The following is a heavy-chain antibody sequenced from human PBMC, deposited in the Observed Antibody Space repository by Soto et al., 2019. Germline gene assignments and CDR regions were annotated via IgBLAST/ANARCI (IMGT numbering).Heavy chain of an antibody. CDR1: GYTFTSYD. CDR2: MNPNSGNT. Sequence: GASVKVSCKASGYTFTSYDINWVRQATGQGLEWMGWMNPNSGNTGYAQKFQGRVTMTRNTSISTAYMELSSLRSEDTAVYYCARALWYYDFWSEPFDYWGQRTLVTGSS. V-gene: IGHV1-8*01. J-gene: IGHJ4*02. D-gene: IGHD3-3*01. CDR3: ARALWYYDFWSEPFDY.